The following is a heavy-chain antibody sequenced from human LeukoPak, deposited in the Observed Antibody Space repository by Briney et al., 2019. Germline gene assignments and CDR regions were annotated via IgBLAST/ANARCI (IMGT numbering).Heavy chain of an antibody. Sequence: ASVKVSCKASGYSFTSYGISWVRQAPGEGLEWMGWVSAYNDNTNYVQKFQGRVTMTSDTSTSTAYMELSRLRSDDTAVYYCARAPIAAAGKGHFDYWGQGTLVTVSS. D-gene: IGHD6-13*01. CDR3: ARAPIAAAGKGHFDY. CDR2: VSAYNDNT. CDR1: GYSFTSYG. V-gene: IGHV1-18*01. J-gene: IGHJ4*02.